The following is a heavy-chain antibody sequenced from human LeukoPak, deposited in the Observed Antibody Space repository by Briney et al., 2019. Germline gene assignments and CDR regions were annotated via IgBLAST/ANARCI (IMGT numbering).Heavy chain of an antibody. D-gene: IGHD3-10*01. V-gene: IGHV4-34*01. CDR3: ARRVVRAQFDP. Sequence: SETLSLTCAVYGGSFSGYYWSWIRQPPGKGLEWIGEINHSGSTNYNPSLKSRVTISVDTSKNQFSLKLSSVTAADTAVYYCARRVVRAQFDPWGQGTLVTVSS. CDR1: GGSFSGYY. J-gene: IGHJ5*02. CDR2: INHSGST.